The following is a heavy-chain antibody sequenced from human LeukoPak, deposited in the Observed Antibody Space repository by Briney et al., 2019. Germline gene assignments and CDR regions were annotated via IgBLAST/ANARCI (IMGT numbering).Heavy chain of an antibody. Sequence: GGSLRLSCTASGFTFSDYSMTWVRQPPGQGLQFVSIISASGGPGTYDTHAVRGRFTISRDNSKNTLYLQMNSLGAEDTARYYCARGSSTLTRHLDYWGQGTPVTVSS. D-gene: IGHD4-17*01. CDR3: ARGSSTLTRHLDY. CDR2: ISASGGPGT. V-gene: IGHV3-23*01. CDR1: GFTFSDYS. J-gene: IGHJ4*02.